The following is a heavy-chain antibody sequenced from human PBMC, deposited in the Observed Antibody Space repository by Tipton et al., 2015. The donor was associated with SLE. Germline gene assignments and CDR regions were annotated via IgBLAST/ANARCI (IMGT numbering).Heavy chain of an antibody. V-gene: IGHV4-30-4*01. CDR1: GGSISSGDYY. CDR2: IYYSGST. D-gene: IGHD3-16*01. CDR3: ARDRAGENYYYVMDV. J-gene: IGHJ6*02. Sequence: LRLSCTVSGGSISSGDYYWSWIRQPPGKGLEWIGYIYYSGSTYYNPSLKSRVTISVDTSKNQFSLKLSSVTAADTAVYYCARDRAGENYYYVMDVWGQGTTVTVSS.